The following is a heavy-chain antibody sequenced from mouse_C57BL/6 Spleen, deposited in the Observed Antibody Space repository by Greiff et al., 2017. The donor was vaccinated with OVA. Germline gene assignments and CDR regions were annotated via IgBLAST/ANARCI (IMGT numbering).Heavy chain of an antibody. CDR2: ISDGGSYT. Sequence: EVKLVESGGGLVKPGGSLKLSCAASGFTFSSYAMSWARQTPEKRLEWVATISDGGSYTYYPDNVKGRFTISRDNAKNNLYLQMSHLKSEDTAMYYCARARDDWFAYWGQGTLVTVSA. J-gene: IGHJ3*01. V-gene: IGHV5-4*03. D-gene: IGHD3-1*01. CDR1: GFTFSSYA. CDR3: ARARDDWFAY.